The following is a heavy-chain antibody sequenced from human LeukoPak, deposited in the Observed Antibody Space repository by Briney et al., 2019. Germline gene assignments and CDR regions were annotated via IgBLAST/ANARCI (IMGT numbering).Heavy chain of an antibody. Sequence: GGSLRLSCAASGFTFSSYAMSWVLQAPGKGLEWVSAISGSGGSTYYADSVKGRFTISRDNSKNTLYLQMNSLRAEDTAVYYCAKKRGSGWRYYFDYWGQGTLVTVSS. V-gene: IGHV3-23*01. CDR1: GFTFSSYA. CDR2: ISGSGGST. D-gene: IGHD6-19*01. J-gene: IGHJ4*02. CDR3: AKKRGSGWRYYFDY.